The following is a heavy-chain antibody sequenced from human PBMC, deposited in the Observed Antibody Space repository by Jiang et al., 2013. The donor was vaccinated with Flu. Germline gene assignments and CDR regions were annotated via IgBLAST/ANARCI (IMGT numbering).Heavy chain of an antibody. CDR1: YSFTSYW. CDR3: ARLQLPGVRALRGWFDP. V-gene: IGHV5-10-1*01. J-gene: IGHJ5*02. D-gene: IGHD6-6*01. Sequence: YSFTSYWISWVRQMPGKGLEWMGGLILVTLIPTTARPSKGHVTISADKSISTAYLQWSSLKASDTAMYYCARLQLPGVRALRGWFDPWGQGTLVTVSS. CDR2: LILVTLIP.